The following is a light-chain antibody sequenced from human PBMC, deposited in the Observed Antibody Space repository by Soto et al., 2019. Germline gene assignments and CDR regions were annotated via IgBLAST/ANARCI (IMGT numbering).Light chain of an antibody. CDR2: EGF. CDR1: SSDVGGSGL. CDR3: CSYACRSTWDVV. Sequence: QSALTQPASVSGSPAQSITISCTGSSSDVGGSGLVSWYQFHPGKAPKLLIFEGFKRPSGVSNRFPGSKSGSTASLTISGLQTEDEAEYYCCSYACRSTWDVVFGGGTQLTVL. V-gene: IGLV2-23*01. J-gene: IGLJ2*01.